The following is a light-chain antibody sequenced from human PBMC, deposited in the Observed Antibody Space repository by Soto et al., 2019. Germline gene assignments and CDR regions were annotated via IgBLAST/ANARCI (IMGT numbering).Light chain of an antibody. V-gene: IGKV3-20*01. Sequence: EIVLAQSPGTLSLSPGARATLSFRASQSVSSSSLAWYQQKPGQAPRLLIYGASSRATGIPDRFSGSGSGTDFTLTISRLEPEDFAVYYCQQYGSSPPITFGQGTRLEIK. CDR1: QSVSSSS. CDR2: GAS. J-gene: IGKJ5*01. CDR3: QQYGSSPPIT.